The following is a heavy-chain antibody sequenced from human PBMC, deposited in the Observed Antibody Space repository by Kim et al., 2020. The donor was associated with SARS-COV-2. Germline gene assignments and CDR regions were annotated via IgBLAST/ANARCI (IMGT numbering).Heavy chain of an antibody. Sequence: GGSLRLSCAASGFTFGRRAMSWVRQVPGKGLEWIASVNNNNNPYYADSVKGRFTVSRDITKDTLYLQMNSLRADDTALYYCAKDHPSSGWPTFDSWGQGTLVAVSS. CDR1: GFTFGRRA. D-gene: IGHD6-19*01. J-gene: IGHJ4*02. CDR2: VNNNNNP. CDR3: AKDHPSSGWPTFDS. V-gene: IGHV3-23*05.